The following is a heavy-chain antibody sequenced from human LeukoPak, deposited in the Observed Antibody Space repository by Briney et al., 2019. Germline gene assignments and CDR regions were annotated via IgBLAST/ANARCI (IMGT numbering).Heavy chain of an antibody. V-gene: IGHV1-8*01. CDR2: MNPNSGNT. J-gene: IGHJ6*02. CDR3: ARMLTSGSYFLRDFYYYYGMDV. D-gene: IGHD3-10*01. Sequence: ASAKVSCKASGYTFTSYDINWVRQATGQGLEWMGWMNPNSGNTGYAQKFQGRVTMTRNTSISTAYMELSSLRSEDTAVYYCARMLTSGSYFLRDFYYYYGMDVWGQGTTVTVSS. CDR1: GYTFTSYD.